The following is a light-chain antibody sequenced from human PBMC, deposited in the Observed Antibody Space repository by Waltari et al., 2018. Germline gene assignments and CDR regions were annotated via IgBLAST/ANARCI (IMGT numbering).Light chain of an antibody. CDR3: QQSYTTPTGLT. CDR1: QTINYH. J-gene: IGKJ4*01. Sequence: DIQMTQSPSSLSASLGDRVSITCRASQTINYHLNWYQQKPGKGPKLLIYAASSLETGVRSRFTGSGSGTDYTLTISGLQPEDFGTYYCQQSYTTPTGLTFGGGTKVEIK. V-gene: IGKV1-39*01. CDR2: AAS.